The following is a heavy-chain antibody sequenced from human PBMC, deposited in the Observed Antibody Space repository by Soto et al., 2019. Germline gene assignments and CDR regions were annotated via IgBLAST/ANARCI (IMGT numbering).Heavy chain of an antibody. CDR3: ARTDVSKILFDY. CDR2: IDGRGNT. J-gene: IGHJ4*02. V-gene: IGHV4-30-4*01. CDR1: GGSISSGDYY. D-gene: IGHD3-10*02. Sequence: SETLSLTCTASGGSISSGDYYCSWIRQPPGKGLEWIGYIDGRGNTFYNPSLKSRQTLSMDASKNQFFLNLNTVTAADTAVYYCARTDVSKILFDYWGQGALVTVSS.